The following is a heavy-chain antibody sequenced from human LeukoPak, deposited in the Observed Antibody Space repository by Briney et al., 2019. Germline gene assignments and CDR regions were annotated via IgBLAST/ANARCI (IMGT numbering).Heavy chain of an antibody. J-gene: IGHJ4*02. D-gene: IGHD3-3*01. CDR1: GFTFSSYS. Sequence: GGSLRLSCAASGFTFSSYSMNWVRQAPGKGLEWVSSISSSSSYIYYADSVKGRFTISRDNAKNSLYLQMNSLRAGDTAVYYCARGVPYDIWSGETRDYFDYWGQGTLVTVSS. CDR2: ISSSSSYI. CDR3: ARGVPYDIWSGETRDYFDY. V-gene: IGHV3-21*01.